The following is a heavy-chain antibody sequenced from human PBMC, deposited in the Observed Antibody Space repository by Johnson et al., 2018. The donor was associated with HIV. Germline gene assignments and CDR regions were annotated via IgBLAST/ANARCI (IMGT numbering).Heavy chain of an antibody. CDR1: GFTVSSNY. CDR2: ISWNSGSI. Sequence: VQLVESGGGLVQPGGSLRLSCAASGFTVSSNYMSWVRQAPGKGLEWVSGISWNSGSIGYEDSVKGRLTISRDNAKNSLYLQMNSLRAEDTALYYCAGGRGAFDIWGQGTMVTVSS. J-gene: IGHJ3*02. CDR3: AGGRGAFDI. V-gene: IGHV3-48*04. D-gene: IGHD2-15*01.